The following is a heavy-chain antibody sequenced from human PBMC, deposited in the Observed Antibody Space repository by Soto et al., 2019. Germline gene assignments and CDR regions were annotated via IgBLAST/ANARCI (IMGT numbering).Heavy chain of an antibody. Sequence: LRLSCAASGFTFSSYSMNWVRQAPVKVLEWVSSISSSSSYIYYADSVKGRFTISRDNAKNSLYLQMNSLRAEDTAVYYCARGWAAAGIYYYYGMDVWGQGTTVTVSS. CDR2: ISSSSSYI. D-gene: IGHD6-13*01. V-gene: IGHV3-21*01. CDR3: ARGWAAAGIYYYYGMDV. CDR1: GFTFSSYS. J-gene: IGHJ6*02.